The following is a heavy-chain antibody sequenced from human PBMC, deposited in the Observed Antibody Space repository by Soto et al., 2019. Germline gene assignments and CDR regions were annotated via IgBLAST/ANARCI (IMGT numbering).Heavy chain of an antibody. V-gene: IGHV5-51*01. CDR3: ARKDKSGYFNWFDP. Sequence: GESLKISCRTSGYKFTSYWIAWVRQMPGKGLEWMGIIFPSDSDTRYSPSFQGQVTSSADRSTSTVFLQRASLKASDTAVYFCARKDKSGYFNWFDPWGQGTLVTVSS. CDR1: GYKFTSYW. D-gene: IGHD3-22*01. CDR2: IFPSDSDT. J-gene: IGHJ5*02.